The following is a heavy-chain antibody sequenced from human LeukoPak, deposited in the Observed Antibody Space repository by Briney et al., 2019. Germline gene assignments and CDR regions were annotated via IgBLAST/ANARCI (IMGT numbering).Heavy chain of an antibody. CDR2: IYYSGST. V-gene: IGHV4-39*07. J-gene: IGHJ3*02. CDR3: ARVKLVRSYGNAFDI. CDR1: GGSISSSSYY. D-gene: IGHD3-16*01. Sequence: SETLSLTCTVSGGSISSSSYYWGWIRQPPGKGLEWIGSIYYSGSTYYNPSLKSRVTISVDTSKNQFSLKLSSVTAADTAVYYCARVKLVRSYGNAFDIWGQGTMVTVSS.